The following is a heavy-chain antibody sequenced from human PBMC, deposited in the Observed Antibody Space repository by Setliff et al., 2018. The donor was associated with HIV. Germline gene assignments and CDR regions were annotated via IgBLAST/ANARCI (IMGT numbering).Heavy chain of an antibody. CDR3: ARLPFITIFGVLNGDDGFDI. CDR1: GYTFTGYY. D-gene: IGHD3-3*01. V-gene: IGHV1-2*06. Sequence: ASVQVSCKASGYTFTGYYMHWVRQAPGQGPEWLGRINPKSGGTRYAQKFQGRVSMTRDTAISTAYMELSRLRSDDSAVYYCARLPFITIFGVLNGDDGFDIWGQGTMVTVSS. CDR2: INPKSGGT. J-gene: IGHJ3*02.